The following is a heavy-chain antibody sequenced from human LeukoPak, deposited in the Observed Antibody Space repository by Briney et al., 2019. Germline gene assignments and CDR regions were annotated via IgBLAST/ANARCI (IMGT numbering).Heavy chain of an antibody. CDR2: ISGSGGST. Sequence: GGSLRLSCTASGFTFSSYTMNWVRQAPGKGLEWVSAISGSGGSTYYADSVKGRFTISRDNSKNTLYLQMNSLRAEDTAVYYCAKSTSIAVAVFFDYWGQGTLVTVSS. D-gene: IGHD6-19*01. CDR3: AKSTSIAVAVFFDY. J-gene: IGHJ4*02. V-gene: IGHV3-23*01. CDR1: GFTFSSYT.